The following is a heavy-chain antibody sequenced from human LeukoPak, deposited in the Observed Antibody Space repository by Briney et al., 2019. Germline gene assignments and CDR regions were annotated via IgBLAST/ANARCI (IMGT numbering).Heavy chain of an antibody. CDR1: GVSVSSGSYY. Sequence: PSETLSLTCTVSGVSVSSGSYYWSWIRQPPGKGLEWIGYIYYSGSTNYSPSLKSRVTISVDTSKNQFSLKLSSVTAADTAVYYCAVVVAAPELLSFDYWGQGTLVTVSS. CDR2: IYYSGST. V-gene: IGHV4-61*01. J-gene: IGHJ4*02. D-gene: IGHD2-15*01. CDR3: AVVVAAPELLSFDY.